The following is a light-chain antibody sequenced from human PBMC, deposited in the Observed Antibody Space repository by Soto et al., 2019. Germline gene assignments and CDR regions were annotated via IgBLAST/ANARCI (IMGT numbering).Light chain of an antibody. Sequence: DIQMTQSPSTLSASVGDRVTITCRASQSISSWLAWYQQKPGQPPKVLIYWASTRESGVPDRFSGSGSGTDFTLTISSLQAEDVAVYYCQQYYSAPLTFGGGTKVDI. CDR1: QSISSW. J-gene: IGKJ4*01. V-gene: IGKV1-5*03. CDR2: WAS. CDR3: QQYYSAPLT.